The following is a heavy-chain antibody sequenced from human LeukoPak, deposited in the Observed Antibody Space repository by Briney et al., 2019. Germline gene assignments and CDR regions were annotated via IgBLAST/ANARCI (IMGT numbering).Heavy chain of an antibody. D-gene: IGHD3-10*01. Sequence: VASVKVSCKASGYTFTSYGISWVRQAPGQGLEWMGWISAYNGNTNYAQKLQGRVTMTTDTSTSTAYMELRSLRSDDTAVYYCARDVGNPVLNGSGSYYPTYFDYWGQGTLVTVSS. CDR3: ARDVGNPVLNGSGSYYPTYFDY. J-gene: IGHJ4*02. CDR1: GYTFTSYG. CDR2: ISAYNGNT. V-gene: IGHV1-18*01.